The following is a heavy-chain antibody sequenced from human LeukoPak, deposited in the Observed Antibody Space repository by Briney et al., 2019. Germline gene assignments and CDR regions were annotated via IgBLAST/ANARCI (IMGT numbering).Heavy chain of an antibody. Sequence: SETLSLTCTVSGGSISSGGYYWSWIRQHPGKGLEWIGYIYYSGSTYYNPSLKSRVTISVDTSKNQFSLKLSSVTAADTAVYYCARTTVVAKYFDYWGQGTLVTVSS. D-gene: IGHD4-23*01. CDR3: ARTTVVAKYFDY. CDR1: GGSISSGGYY. V-gene: IGHV4-31*03. J-gene: IGHJ4*02. CDR2: IYYSGST.